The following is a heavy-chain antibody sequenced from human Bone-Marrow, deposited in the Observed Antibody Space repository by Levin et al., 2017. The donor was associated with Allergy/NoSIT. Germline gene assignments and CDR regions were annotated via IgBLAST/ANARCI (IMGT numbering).Heavy chain of an antibody. V-gene: IGHV4-31*03. CDR1: GDTVRNDVYY. CDR3: ARVSEARTLGGDFTYYPDS. D-gene: IGHD2-21*01. J-gene: IGHJ4*02. Sequence: PSETLSLTCTVSGDTVRNDVYYWSWIRQHPGTGLEWIGYRYHGGSRFYNPSLRSRVTISVETSKNQFSLKLTSVTAADTALYYCARVSEARTLGGDFTYYPDSWGQGTLVTVAS. CDR2: RYHGGSR.